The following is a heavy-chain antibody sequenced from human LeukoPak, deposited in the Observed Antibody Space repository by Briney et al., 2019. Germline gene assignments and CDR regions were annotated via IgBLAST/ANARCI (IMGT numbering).Heavy chain of an antibody. CDR3: ARADLRYCSGGSCYPGY. J-gene: IGHJ4*02. CDR1: GYTFTSYG. D-gene: IGHD2-15*01. Sequence: GSVKVSLQASGYTFTSYGISWVRQAPGQGLDWMGWISPYNGNTNHAQKIEGRVTMTTDTSTSTAYMELRSLRSDDTAVYYCARADLRYCSGGSCYPGYWGQGTLVTVSS. V-gene: IGHV1-18*01. CDR2: ISPYNGNT.